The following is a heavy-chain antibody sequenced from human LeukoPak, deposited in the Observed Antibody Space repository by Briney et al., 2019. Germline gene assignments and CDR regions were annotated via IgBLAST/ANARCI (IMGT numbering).Heavy chain of an antibody. CDR1: GFTFSNYG. J-gene: IGHJ4*02. CDR2: KSYGGGNK. CDR3: AKDRQEDYGDFDSPDY. D-gene: IGHD4-17*01. Sequence: GRSLRLSCAASGFTFSNYGVHWVRQAPGKGLGWVAVKSYGGGNKYYAVAVKGRFSIYRDNSKNTLYLQMNCLRTQDTTVYHCAKDRQEDYGDFDSPDYWGQGTLVTVSS. V-gene: IGHV3-30*18.